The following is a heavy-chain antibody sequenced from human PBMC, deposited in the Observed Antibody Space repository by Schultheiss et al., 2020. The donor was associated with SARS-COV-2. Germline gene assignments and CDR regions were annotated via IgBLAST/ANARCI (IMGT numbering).Heavy chain of an antibody. V-gene: IGHV3-30*07. D-gene: IGHD6-6*01. CDR3: AYLEYSSSVQGARDY. J-gene: IGHJ4*02. CDR2: ISYDGSNK. Sequence: GGSLRLSCAASGFTFSSYAMHWVRQAPGKGLEWVAVISYDGSNKYYADSVKGRFTISRDNAKNSLYLQMNSLRAEDTAVYYCAYLEYSSSVQGARDYWGQGTLVTVSS. CDR1: GFTFSSYA.